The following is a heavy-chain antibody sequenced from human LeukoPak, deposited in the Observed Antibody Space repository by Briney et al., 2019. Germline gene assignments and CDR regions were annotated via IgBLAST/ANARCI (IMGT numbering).Heavy chain of an antibody. D-gene: IGHD3-10*01. Sequence: GGSLRLSCAASGFTFSSYVMTWVRQAPGKGLEWVSSISGSGGTTYYADSVKGRFTISRDNAKNSLYLQMNSLRAEDTAVYYCARGLFGSGSYYCFDYWGQGTLVTVSS. V-gene: IGHV3-21*01. CDR1: GFTFSSYV. CDR2: ISGSGGTT. CDR3: ARGLFGSGSYYCFDY. J-gene: IGHJ4*02.